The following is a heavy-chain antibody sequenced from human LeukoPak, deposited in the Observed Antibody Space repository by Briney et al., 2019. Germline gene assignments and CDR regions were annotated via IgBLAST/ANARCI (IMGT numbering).Heavy chain of an antibody. CDR3: ARDGGSGSGWYNIDY. J-gene: IGHJ4*02. Sequence: SETLSLTCTVSGGSVSSTSYYWTWIRQPPGRGLEWIGYIFYSGSTNYHPSLRSRVTMSLDTAKNQFSLKLTSVTAADTAVYYCARDGGSGSGWYNIDYWGQGTLVTVSS. CDR2: IFYSGST. CDR1: GGSVSSTSYY. D-gene: IGHD6-19*01. V-gene: IGHV4-61*01.